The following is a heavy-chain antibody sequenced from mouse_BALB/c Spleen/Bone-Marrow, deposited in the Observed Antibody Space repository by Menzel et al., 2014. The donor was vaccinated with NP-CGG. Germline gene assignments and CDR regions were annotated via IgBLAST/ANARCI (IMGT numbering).Heavy chain of an antibody. Sequence: EVKLVESGGGLVQPGGSLRLSCATSGFTFTDYYMNWVRQPPGKALEWLGFIRNKANGYTTEYSASVKGRFTISRDNSQSILYLQMNTLRAEDSATYYCARDKGGILFDYWGQGTTLTVS. V-gene: IGHV7-3*02. CDR1: GFTFTDYY. CDR2: IRNKANGYTT. D-gene: IGHD1-1*02. J-gene: IGHJ2*01. CDR3: ARDKGGILFDY.